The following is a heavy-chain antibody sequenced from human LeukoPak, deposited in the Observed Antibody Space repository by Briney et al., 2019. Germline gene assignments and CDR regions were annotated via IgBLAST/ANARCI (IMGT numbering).Heavy chain of an antibody. CDR3: AAKGTVFDY. V-gene: IGHV4-59*01. CDR2: IYYSGST. Sequence: PSETLSLTCTVSGGSISSYYWSWIRQPPGKGLEWFGYIYYSGSTNYNPSLKSRVTISVDTSKNQFSLKLSSVTAADTAVYYCAAKGTVFDYWGQGTLVTVSS. CDR1: GGSISSYY. D-gene: IGHD3-10*01. J-gene: IGHJ4*02.